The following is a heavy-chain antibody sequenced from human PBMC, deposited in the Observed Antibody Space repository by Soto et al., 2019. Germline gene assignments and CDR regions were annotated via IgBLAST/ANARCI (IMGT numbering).Heavy chain of an antibody. V-gene: IGHV4-59*01. J-gene: IGHJ4*02. CDR3: ARETYYYDSSGYYIEYYFDY. CDR2: IYYSGST. Sequence: SETLSLTCTVSGGSISSYYWSWIRQPPGKGLEWIGYIYYSGSTNYNPSLKSRVTISVDTSKNQFSLKLSSVTAADTAVYYCARETYYYDSSGYYIEYYFDYWGQGTLVTVSS. CDR1: GGSISSYY. D-gene: IGHD3-22*01.